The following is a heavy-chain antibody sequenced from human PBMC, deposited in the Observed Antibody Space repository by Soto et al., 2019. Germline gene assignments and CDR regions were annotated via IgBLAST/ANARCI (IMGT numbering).Heavy chain of an antibody. J-gene: IGHJ5*02. CDR3: ARLKENWFDP. CDR2: IYYSGST. CDR1: GGSISSYY. V-gene: IGHV4-59*08. Sequence: QVQLQESGPGLVKPSETLSLTCTVSGGSISSYYWSWIRQPPGKGLEWIGYIYYSGSTNYNPSLKSRVTISVDTSKNQFSLKLSSVTAADTAVYYCARLKENWFDPWGQGTLVTVSS.